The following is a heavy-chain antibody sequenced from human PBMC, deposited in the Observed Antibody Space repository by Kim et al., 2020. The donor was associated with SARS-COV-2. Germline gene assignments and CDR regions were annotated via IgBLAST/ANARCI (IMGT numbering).Heavy chain of an antibody. CDR1: GGSITSSIYY. CDR2: IYYGGNT. Sequence: SETLSLTCTVSGGSITSSIYYWSWIRQPPGKGLEWIGGIYYGGNTYSNPAFESRVTISVDTSKNQISLKLASVTAADTAVYYCARPSDMTAFPVHAFDLWGQRTRVSVSS. CDR3: ARPSDMTAFPVHAFDL. V-gene: IGHV4-39*01. J-gene: IGHJ3*01. D-gene: IGHD2-21*02.